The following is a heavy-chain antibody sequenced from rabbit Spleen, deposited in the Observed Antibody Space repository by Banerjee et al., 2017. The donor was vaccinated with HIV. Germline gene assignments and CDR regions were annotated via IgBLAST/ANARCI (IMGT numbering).Heavy chain of an antibody. CDR3: ARGSAARFSL. CDR2: INAVTGRP. Sequence: QEQLVESGGGLVQPEGSLKLSCTASGFSFSNKAVMCWVRQAPGKGLEWIACINAVTGRPVYASWAKGRFTFSKTSSTTVTLQLNSLTAADTATYFCARGSAARFSLWGPGTLVTVS. V-gene: IGHV1S45*01. CDR1: GFSFSNKAV. D-gene: IGHD3-1*01. J-gene: IGHJ4*01.